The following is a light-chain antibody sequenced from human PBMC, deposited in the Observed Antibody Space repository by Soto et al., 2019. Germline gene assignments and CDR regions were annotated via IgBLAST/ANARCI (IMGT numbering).Light chain of an antibody. V-gene: IGKV1-5*01. CDR1: QSIGDW. Sequence: DIQMTQSPSTLSASVGDRVTITCRASQSIGDWLAWYQQKPGKAPKLLIYDASSLESGVPSRFSGSGSGTEFTLTLSRLQPDDSATYYCQHYNHSSGTFGQGTKVAIK. CDR3: QHYNHSSGT. CDR2: DAS. J-gene: IGKJ1*01.